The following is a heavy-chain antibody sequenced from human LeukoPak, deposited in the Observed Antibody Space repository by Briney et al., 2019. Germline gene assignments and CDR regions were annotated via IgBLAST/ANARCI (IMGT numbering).Heavy chain of an antibody. Sequence: SETLSLTCTVSGGSISSSSYYWGWIRQPPGKGLEWIGSIYYSGSTYYNPSLKSRVTISVDTSKNQFSLKLSSVTAADTAVYYCARYMTTVTTVIDYWGQGTLVTVSS. CDR1: GGSISSSSYY. CDR3: ARYMTTVTTVIDY. V-gene: IGHV4-39*07. J-gene: IGHJ4*02. CDR2: IYYSGST. D-gene: IGHD4-17*01.